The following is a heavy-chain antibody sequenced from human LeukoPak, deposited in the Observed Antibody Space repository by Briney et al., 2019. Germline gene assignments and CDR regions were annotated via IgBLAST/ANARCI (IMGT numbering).Heavy chain of an antibody. CDR2: SYTSGST. V-gene: IGHV4-4*07. J-gene: IGHJ5*02. CDR1: GGSISRYY. D-gene: IGHD3-10*01. Sequence: SETLSLTCTVSGGSISRYYWSWIRQPAGKGLEWIGRSYTSGSTNYDPSIKSRITISVDTSKNQFSLKLSSVTAADTAVYYCARGVQSGWFDPWGQGTLVTVSS. CDR3: ARGVQSGWFDP.